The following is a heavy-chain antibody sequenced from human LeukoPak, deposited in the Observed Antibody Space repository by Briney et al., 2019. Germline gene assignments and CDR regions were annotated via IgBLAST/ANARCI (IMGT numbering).Heavy chain of an antibody. J-gene: IGHJ5*02. Sequence: ASEKVFCKASGYTFTSYGISWVRQAPGQGLEWMGWISDYNDNKNHAQKLQRRGTMTTDTSTSTADMELRSLRSDDAAVYYCARADSSSWCNWFDPWGQGTLVTVSS. CDR2: ISDYNDNK. CDR3: ARADSSSWCNWFDP. D-gene: IGHD6-13*01. CDR1: GYTFTSYG. V-gene: IGHV1-18*01.